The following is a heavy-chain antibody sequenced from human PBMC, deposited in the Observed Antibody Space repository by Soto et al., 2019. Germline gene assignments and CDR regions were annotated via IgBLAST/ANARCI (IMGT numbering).Heavy chain of an antibody. D-gene: IGHD6-13*01. CDR1: GGSISSGGYY. J-gene: IGHJ4*02. CDR3: AGSRVSYSSSWYMPVVGDY. CDR2: IYYSGST. Sequence: SETLSLTCTVSGGSISSGGYYWSWIRQHPGKGLEWIGYIYYSGSTYYNPSLKSRVTISVDTSKNQFSLKLSSVTAAGTAVYYCAGSRVSYSSSWYMPVVGDYWGQGTLVTVSS. V-gene: IGHV4-31*03.